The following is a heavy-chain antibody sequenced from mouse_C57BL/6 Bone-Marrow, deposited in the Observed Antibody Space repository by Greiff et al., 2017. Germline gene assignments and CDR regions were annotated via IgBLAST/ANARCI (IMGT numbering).Heavy chain of an antibody. D-gene: IGHD1-1*01. CDR2: INPGSGGT. CDR3: ARRFGTTVVDYAMDY. CDR1: GYAFTNYL. J-gene: IGHJ4*01. V-gene: IGHV1-54*01. Sequence: QVQLQQSGAELVRPGTSVKVSCKASGYAFTNYLIEWVKQRPGQGLEWIGVINPGSGGTNYNEKFKGKATLTADKSSSTAYMQLSSLTSADSAVYFCARRFGTTVVDYAMDYWGQGTSVTVSS.